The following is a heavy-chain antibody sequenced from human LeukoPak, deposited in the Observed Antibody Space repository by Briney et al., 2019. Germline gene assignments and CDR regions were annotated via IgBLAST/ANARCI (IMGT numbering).Heavy chain of an antibody. CDR2: IHFSGST. V-gene: IGHV4-59*01. CDR1: GGSISSYY. D-gene: IGHD3-16*02. CDR3: ARDGLVTTSTKYAFDI. Sequence: SETLSLTCSVSGGSISSYYWSWIRQPPGKGLEWIGYIHFSGSTNYNSSLRSRVTISADTSKNQFSLKLSSVTAADTAVYYCARDGLVTTSTKYAFDIWGQGTMVTVSS. J-gene: IGHJ3*02.